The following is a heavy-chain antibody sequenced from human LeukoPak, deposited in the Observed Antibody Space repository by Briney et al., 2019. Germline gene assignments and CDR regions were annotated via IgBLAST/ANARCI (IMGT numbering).Heavy chain of an antibody. CDR3: ARDRHQGYYFDY. J-gene: IGHJ4*02. CDR1: GFTVDSNY. V-gene: IGHV3-53*01. Sequence: GGSLRLSCAASGFTVDSNYMSSVRQAPGRGLEWVSLIYSGAGTYYADSVKGRFTISRDNSKNTLYLQMNSLRAEDTAVYYCARDRHQGYYFDYWGQGTLVTVSS. D-gene: IGHD2-2*01. CDR2: IYSGAGT.